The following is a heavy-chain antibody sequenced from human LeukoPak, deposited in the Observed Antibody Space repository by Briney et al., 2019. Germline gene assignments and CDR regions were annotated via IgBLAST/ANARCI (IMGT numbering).Heavy chain of an antibody. Sequence: GGSLSLFWAASGFTFISYWISWVRQARGEWREWVANIKQDGSEKYYVDSVKGRFTISRDNAKNSLYLQMNSLRAEDTAVYYCAREEYGDHLWWGQGTLVTVSS. CDR2: IKQDGSEK. CDR1: GFTFISYW. D-gene: IGHD4-17*01. V-gene: IGHV3-7*01. CDR3: AREEYGDHLW. J-gene: IGHJ4*02.